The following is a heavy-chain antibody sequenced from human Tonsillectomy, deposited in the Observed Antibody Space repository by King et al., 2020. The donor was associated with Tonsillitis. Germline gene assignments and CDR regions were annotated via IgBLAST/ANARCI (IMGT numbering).Heavy chain of an antibody. J-gene: IGHJ4*02. Sequence: VQLVESGGGLVQPGRSLRLSCAASGFTFSNYAMSWVRQAPGKGLEWVSAISASGGNPYYADSVKGRFTISRDNSKNTLYLQMNSLRAEDTAVYYCSKPAPPYGSSHMDYWGQGNLVTVSS. V-gene: IGHV3-23*04. CDR2: ISASGGNP. CDR1: GFTFSNYA. CDR3: SKPAPPYGSSHMDY. D-gene: IGHD6-13*01.